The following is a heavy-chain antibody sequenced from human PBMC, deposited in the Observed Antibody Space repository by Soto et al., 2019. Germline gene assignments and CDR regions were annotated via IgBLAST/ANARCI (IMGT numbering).Heavy chain of an antibody. CDR3: AKRKYCPSTTCFDY. Sequence: GGSLRLSCAASGFTFSSYAMSCVRQAPGKGLEWVSAISGSGGSTYYADSVKGRFTISRDNSKNTLYLQMSSLRAEDTAVYYCAKRKYCPSTTCFDYWGQGTLVTVSS. D-gene: IGHD2-2*01. J-gene: IGHJ4*02. CDR1: GFTFSSYA. V-gene: IGHV3-23*01. CDR2: ISGSGGST.